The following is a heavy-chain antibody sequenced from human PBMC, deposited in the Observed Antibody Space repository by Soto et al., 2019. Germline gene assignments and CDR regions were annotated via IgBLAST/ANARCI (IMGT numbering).Heavy chain of an antibody. D-gene: IGHD1-1*01. CDR2: ISYDGSNK. CDR1: GFTFSSYA. Sequence: QVQLVESGGGVVQPGRSLRLSCAASGFTFSSYAMHWVRQAPGKGLEWVAVISYDGSNKYYADSVKGRFTISRDNSKNTLYLQMNSLRAEDTAVYYCPGVNWNLGYWGQGTLVTVSS. CDR3: PGVNWNLGY. V-gene: IGHV3-30-3*01. J-gene: IGHJ4*02.